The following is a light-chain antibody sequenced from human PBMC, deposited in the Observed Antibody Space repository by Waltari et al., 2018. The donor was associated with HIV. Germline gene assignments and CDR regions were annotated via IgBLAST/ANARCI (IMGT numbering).Light chain of an antibody. Sequence: DIVMTQSPDSLAVLPGERATINCTSSQSLFFTSNNNNKNYLTWYQQKPGHPPKLLIYWSNARESGVHERFSGGGSGTDFTLTISSLQPDDVAIYFCQQHYSLPWTFGQGTKVEI. CDR1: QSLFFTSNNNNKNY. CDR2: WSN. J-gene: IGKJ1*01. CDR3: QQHYSLPWT. V-gene: IGKV4-1*01.